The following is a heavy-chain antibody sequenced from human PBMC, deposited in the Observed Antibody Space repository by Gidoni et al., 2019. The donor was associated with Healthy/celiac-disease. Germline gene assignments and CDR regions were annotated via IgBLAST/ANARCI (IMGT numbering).Heavy chain of an antibody. D-gene: IGHD6-6*01. CDR1: GFTFSSYS. J-gene: IGHJ6*02. V-gene: IGHV3-21*01. CDR3: ARGIEVYGHYYYYGMDV. Sequence: EVQLVASGGGVVKPVGSLRLSCAASGFTFSSYSMNWVRQAPGKGLEWVSSISSSSSYIYYADSVKGRFTISRDNAKNSLYLQMNSLRAEDTAVYYCARGIEVYGHYYYYGMDVWGQGTTVTVSS. CDR2: ISSSSSYI.